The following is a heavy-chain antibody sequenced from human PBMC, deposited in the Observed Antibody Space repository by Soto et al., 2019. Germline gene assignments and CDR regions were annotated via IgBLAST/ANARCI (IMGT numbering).Heavy chain of an antibody. J-gene: IGHJ4*02. CDR1: GFTFSRYT. CDR3: AKDIVEFLWFGELLYSYFDY. Sequence: GGSLRLSCAASGFTFSRYTISWVRQASGQGMEWVSAISGSGSSTYYADSVKGRFTISRDNSKNTLYLQMNSLRAEDTAVYYCAKDIVEFLWFGELLYSYFDYWGQRT. V-gene: IGHV3-23*01. D-gene: IGHD3-10*01. CDR2: ISGSGSST.